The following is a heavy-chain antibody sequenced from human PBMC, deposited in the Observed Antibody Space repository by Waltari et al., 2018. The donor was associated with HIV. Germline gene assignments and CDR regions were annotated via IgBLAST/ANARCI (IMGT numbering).Heavy chain of an antibody. D-gene: IGHD2-2*02. Sequence: EVQLVESGGGLVQPGGSLRLSGAASGFTFSNFWMSWVRQAPGKGREGLANIKQDGSEKYDVDSVKGRFTISRDNAKNSLYLQMNSLRAEDTAVYYCASPSIRAGMDVWGQGTTVTVSS. CDR2: IKQDGSEK. V-gene: IGHV3-7*01. J-gene: IGHJ6*02. CDR3: ASPSIRAGMDV. CDR1: GFTFSNFW.